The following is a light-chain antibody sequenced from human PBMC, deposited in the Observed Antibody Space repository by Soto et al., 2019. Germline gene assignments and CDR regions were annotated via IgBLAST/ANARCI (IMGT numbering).Light chain of an antibody. CDR1: SGHSRYA. Sequence: QPVLTQSPSASASLGASVKLTCTLSSGHSRYAIAWHQQQPEKGPRYLMKLNSDGSHNKGDGIPDRFSGSSSGAERYLTISSLQSDDEADYYCQTWGTGIRVFGNGTKLTVL. CDR2: LNSDGSH. CDR3: QTWGTGIRV. V-gene: IGLV4-69*01. J-gene: IGLJ1*01.